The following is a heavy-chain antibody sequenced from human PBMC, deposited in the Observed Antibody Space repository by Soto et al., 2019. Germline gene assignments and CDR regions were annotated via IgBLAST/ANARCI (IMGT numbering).Heavy chain of an antibody. CDR2: IIPIFGTA. Sequence: QVQLVQSGAVVKKPGSSVKVSCKASGGTFSSYAISWVRQAPGQGLEWMGGIIPIFGTANYAQKFQGRVTITADESTSTASMELSSLRSEDTAVYYCASYPDRTGGSYYPAWGQGTLVTVSS. J-gene: IGHJ5*02. V-gene: IGHV1-69*12. CDR3: ASYPDRTGGSYYPA. CDR1: GGTFSSYA. D-gene: IGHD1-26*01.